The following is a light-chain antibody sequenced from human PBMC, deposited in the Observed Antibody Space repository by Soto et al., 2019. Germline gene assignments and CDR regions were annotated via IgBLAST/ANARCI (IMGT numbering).Light chain of an antibody. V-gene: IGKV3-11*01. Sequence: EIVLTQSPATLSLSPGERATLSCRACQSVSSYLAWYQQKPGQAPRLLIYDASNRATGIPARFSGSGSGTDFTLTISSLEPEDFAVYYCQQRSNWVTFGGGTKVDIK. CDR3: QQRSNWVT. CDR2: DAS. CDR1: QSVSSY. J-gene: IGKJ4*01.